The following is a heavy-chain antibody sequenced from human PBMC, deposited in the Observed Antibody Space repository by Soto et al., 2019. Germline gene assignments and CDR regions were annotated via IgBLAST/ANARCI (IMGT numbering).Heavy chain of an antibody. CDR1: GYTFTNYG. D-gene: IGHD3-9*01. CDR2: TSAKIGRT. V-gene: IGHV1-18*01. J-gene: IGHJ3*02. Sequence: ASVKVSCKASGYTFTNYGISWVRQAPGRGFEWMGWTSAKIGRTNYAQKFQGRVTMTTDTSTSTAYVELRSLTSDDTAVYYCARDEAYYDILTGRAAFDIWGQGTMVTVSS. CDR3: ARDEAYYDILTGRAAFDI.